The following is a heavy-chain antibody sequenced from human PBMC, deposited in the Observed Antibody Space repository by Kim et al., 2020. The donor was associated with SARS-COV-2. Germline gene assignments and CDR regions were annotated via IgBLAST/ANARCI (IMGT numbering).Heavy chain of an antibody. Sequence: ASVKVSCKASGYTFTSYAMHWVRQAPGQRLEWMGWINAGNGNTKYSQKFQGRVTITRDTSASTAYMELSSLRSEDTAVYYCALEGPYVWGSFWKGYWGQGTLVTVSS. CDR1: GYTFTSYA. V-gene: IGHV1-3*01. D-gene: IGHD3-16*01. CDR2: INAGNGNT. CDR3: ALEGPYVWGSFWKGY. J-gene: IGHJ4*02.